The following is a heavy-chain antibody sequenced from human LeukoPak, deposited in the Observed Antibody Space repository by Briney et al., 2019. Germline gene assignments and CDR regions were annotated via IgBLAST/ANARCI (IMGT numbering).Heavy chain of an antibody. CDR2: IYTSGST. CDR3: ARDRELRGGFDP. V-gene: IGHV4-61*02. D-gene: IGHD3-10*01. CDR1: GDSISSGDYY. J-gene: IGHJ5*02. Sequence: SETLSLTCTVSGDSISSGDYYWSWIRQPAGKGLEWIGRIYTSGSTNYNPSLKSRVTMSVDTSKNQFSLKLSSVTAADTAVYYCARDRELRGGFDPWGQGTLVTVSS.